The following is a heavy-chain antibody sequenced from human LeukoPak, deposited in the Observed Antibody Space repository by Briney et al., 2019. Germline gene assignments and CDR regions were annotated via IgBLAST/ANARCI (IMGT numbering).Heavy chain of an antibody. CDR1: GFTFSSYA. CDR2: ISGSGGST. Sequence: TGGSLRLSCAASGFTFSSYAMSWVRQAPGKGLEWVSAISGSGGSTYYADSVKGRFTISRDNSKNTLYLQMNSLRAEDTAVYYCAKSQGGSVWELRFDYWGQGTLVTVSS. V-gene: IGHV3-23*01. D-gene: IGHD1-26*01. CDR3: AKSQGGSVWELRFDY. J-gene: IGHJ4*02.